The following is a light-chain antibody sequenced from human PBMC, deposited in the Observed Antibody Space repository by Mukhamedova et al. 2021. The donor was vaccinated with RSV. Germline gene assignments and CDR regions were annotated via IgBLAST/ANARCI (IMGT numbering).Light chain of an antibody. CDR1: QSVSSGW. J-gene: IGKJ1*01. V-gene: IGKV3-20*01. Sequence: GEKASLSCRASQSVSSGWLAWYQQKPGKAPRLLLYGASSRATGLPDKFSGSGSGTDLPLTIERLEPEDFEAYYCQQYGGSRTFGQG. CDR2: GAS. CDR3: QQYGGSRT.